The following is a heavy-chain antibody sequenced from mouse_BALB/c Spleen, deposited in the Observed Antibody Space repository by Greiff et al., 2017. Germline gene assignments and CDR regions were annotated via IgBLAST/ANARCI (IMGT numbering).Heavy chain of an antibody. D-gene: IGHD1-1*01. CDR1: GFTFSSYT. Sequence: EVHLVESGGGLVKPGGSLKLSCAASGFTFSSYTMSWVRQTPEKRLEWVATISSGGSYTYYPDSVKGRFTISRDNAKNTLYLQMSSLKSEDTAMYYCTRGYGTYAMDYWGQGTSVTVSS. CDR2: ISSGGSYT. CDR3: TRGYGTYAMDY. J-gene: IGHJ4*01. V-gene: IGHV5-6-4*01.